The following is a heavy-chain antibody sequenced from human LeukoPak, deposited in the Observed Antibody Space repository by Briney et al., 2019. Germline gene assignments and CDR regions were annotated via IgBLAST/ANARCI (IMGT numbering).Heavy chain of an antibody. Sequence: ASVKVSCTASGYTFTSYGISWLRHVPGHVLEWIAWISGYKGLTRYGKNVQGRVTLTTDTSTRTAYMELRSLRSDDTAVYYCARANPAPYDSSGYNFRGYFDYWGQGTRVTVSS. CDR1: GYTFTSYG. CDR3: ARANPAPYDSSGYNFRGYFDY. D-gene: IGHD3-22*01. J-gene: IGHJ4*02. CDR2: ISGYKGLT. V-gene: IGHV1-18*01.